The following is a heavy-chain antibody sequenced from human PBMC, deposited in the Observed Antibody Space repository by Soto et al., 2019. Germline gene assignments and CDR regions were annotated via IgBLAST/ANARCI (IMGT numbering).Heavy chain of an antibody. CDR3: ARGVAGSGFDL. V-gene: IGHV6-1*01. Sequence: SQALSLTCAISGESVSSNTAAWNWIRSSPSRGLEWLGRTYYRSNWRHDYAVSVKSRITVNPDTSKNHFSLQLNSVTPDDTAVYYCARGVAGSGFDLWGQGTLVTVSS. D-gene: IGHD6-19*01. J-gene: IGHJ4*02. CDR2: TYYRSNWRH. CDR1: GESVSSNTAA.